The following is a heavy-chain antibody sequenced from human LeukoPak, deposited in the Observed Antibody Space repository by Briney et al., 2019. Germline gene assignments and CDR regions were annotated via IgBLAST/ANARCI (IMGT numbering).Heavy chain of an antibody. J-gene: IGHJ3*02. CDR1: GYTFTSYD. D-gene: IGHD3-22*01. CDR3: ATEHTMIAVWAFDI. V-gene: IGHV1-8*01. CDR2: MNPNSGNT. Sequence: GASVKVSCKASGYTFTSYDINWVRQATGQGLEWMGWMNPNSGNTGYAQKFQGRVTMTEDTSTDTAYMELSSLRSEDTAVYYCATEHTMIAVWAFDIWGQGTMVTVSS.